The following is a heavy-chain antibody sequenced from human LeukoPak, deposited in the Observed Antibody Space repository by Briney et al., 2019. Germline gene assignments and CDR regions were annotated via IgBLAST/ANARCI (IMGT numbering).Heavy chain of an antibody. Sequence: SETLSLTCTVSGGSISSSSYYWGWIRQPPGKGLEWIGSIYYSGSTYYNPSLKSRVTISVDTSKNQFSLKLSSVIAADTAVYYCARWGTGPTAFDYWGQGTLVTVSS. J-gene: IGHJ4*02. CDR1: GGSISSSSYY. D-gene: IGHD1-1*01. V-gene: IGHV4-39*01. CDR3: ARWGTGPTAFDY. CDR2: IYYSGST.